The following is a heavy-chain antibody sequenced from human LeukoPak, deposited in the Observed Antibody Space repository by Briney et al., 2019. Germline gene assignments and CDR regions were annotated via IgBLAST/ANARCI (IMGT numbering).Heavy chain of an antibody. D-gene: IGHD1-26*01. V-gene: IGHV4-61*01. Sequence: SETLSLTCTVSGGSVSSGSYYWSWIRQPPGKGLEWIGYIYYSGSTNYNPSLKSRVTISVDTSKNQFSLKLSSVTAADAAVYYCARADSGSYHFGYWGQGTLVTVSS. CDR3: ARADSGSYHFGY. CDR1: GGSVSSGSYY. CDR2: IYYSGST. J-gene: IGHJ4*02.